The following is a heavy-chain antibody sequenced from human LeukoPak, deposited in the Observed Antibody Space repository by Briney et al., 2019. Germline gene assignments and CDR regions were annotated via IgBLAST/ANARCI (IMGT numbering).Heavy chain of an antibody. CDR2: IYSSAST. V-gene: IGHV4-59*01. J-gene: IGHJ2*01. CDR3: ARARVRSYSYDSSGFYTSDWHFDL. CDR1: GDSISSYY. D-gene: IGHD3-22*01. Sequence: KPSETLSLTCTVSGDSISSYYWSWIRQPPGRGLAWIGYIYSSASTKYNPSLKSRVTISVDTSKNQFSLKMSSVTAADTAVYYCARARVRSYSYDSSGFYTSDWHFDLWGRGTQVTVSS.